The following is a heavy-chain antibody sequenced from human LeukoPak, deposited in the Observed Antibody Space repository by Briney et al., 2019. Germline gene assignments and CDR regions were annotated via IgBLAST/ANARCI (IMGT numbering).Heavy chain of an antibody. CDR3: ARDPNWSXXXGFDY. CDR2: IWYDGSNK. Sequence: GGSLRLSCTASGFTFGDYAMSWFRQAPGKGLEWVAVIWYDGSNKYYADSVKGRFTISRDNSKNTLYLQMNSLRAEDTAVYYCARDPNWSXXXGFDYWGQGTLVTVSS. V-gene: IGHV3-33*01. D-gene: IGHD3-3*01. CDR1: GFTFGDYA. J-gene: IGHJ4*02.